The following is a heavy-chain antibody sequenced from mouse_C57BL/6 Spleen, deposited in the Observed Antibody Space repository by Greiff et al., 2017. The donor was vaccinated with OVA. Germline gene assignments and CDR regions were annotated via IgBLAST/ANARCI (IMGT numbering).Heavy chain of an antibody. CDR1: GFTFSDYG. CDR3: ARSVIYDGYYSYYAMDY. Sequence: EVQVVESGGGLVKPGGSLKLSCAASGFTFSDYGMHWVRQAPEKGLEWVAYISSGSSTIYYADTVKGRFTISRDNAKNTLFLQMTSLRSEDTAMYYCARSVIYDGYYSYYAMDYWGQGTSVTVSS. J-gene: IGHJ4*01. D-gene: IGHD2-3*01. V-gene: IGHV5-17*01. CDR2: ISSGSSTI.